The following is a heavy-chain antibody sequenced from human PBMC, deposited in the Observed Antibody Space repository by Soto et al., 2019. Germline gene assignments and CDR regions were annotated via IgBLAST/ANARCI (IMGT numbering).Heavy chain of an antibody. CDR2: ISAYNGNT. V-gene: IGHV1-18*01. D-gene: IGHD4-17*01. J-gene: IGHJ5*02. CDR3: AGVARVAYGDYTRLNWFDP. Sequence: QVQLVQSGPEVKKPGASVKVSCKASGYTFTSYGISWVRQAPGQGLEWMGWISAYNGNTNYAQKIQGRVTMTTDTTTSTAYMDLRRLRTDDTAVYYCAGVARVAYGDYTRLNWFDPWGQGTLVTVSS. CDR1: GYTFTSYG.